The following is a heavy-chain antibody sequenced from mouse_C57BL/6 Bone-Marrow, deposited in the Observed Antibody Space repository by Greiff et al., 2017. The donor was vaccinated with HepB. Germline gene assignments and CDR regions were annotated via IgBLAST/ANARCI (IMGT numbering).Heavy chain of an antibody. V-gene: IGHV1-26*01. J-gene: IGHJ2*01. CDR2: INPNNGGT. Sequence: EVQLQQSGPELVKPGASVKISCKASGYTFTDYYMNWVKQSHGKSLEWIGDINPNNGGTSYNQKFKGKATLTVDKSSSTAYMELRSLTSEDSAVYYCARWGLGGYWGQGTTLTVSS. CDR1: GYTFTDYY. D-gene: IGHD2-4*01. CDR3: ARWGLGGY.